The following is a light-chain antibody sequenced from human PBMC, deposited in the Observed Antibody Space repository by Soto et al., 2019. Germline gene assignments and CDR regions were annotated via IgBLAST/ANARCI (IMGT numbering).Light chain of an antibody. J-gene: IGLJ2*01. Sequence: QSALTQPASVSGSPGQSITISCTGTSSDVGAYNYVSWFQQQPGKAPKLIIYEVTNRPSGVSNRFSGSKSGKTASLTISGLQPEDEADYYCSSFTSSSTLVFGGGTQLTVL. V-gene: IGLV2-14*01. CDR2: EVT. CDR1: SSDVGAYNY. CDR3: SSFTSSSTLV.